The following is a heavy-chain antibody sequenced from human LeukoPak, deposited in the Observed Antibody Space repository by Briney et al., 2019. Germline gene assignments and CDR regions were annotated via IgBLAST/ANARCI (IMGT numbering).Heavy chain of an antibody. V-gene: IGHV4-34*01. D-gene: IGHD6-13*01. Sequence: PSETLSLTCAVYGGSFSGYYWSWIRQPPGKGLEWTGEINHSGSTNYNPSLKSRVTISVDTSKNQFSLKLSSVTAADTAVYYCAAPRYSSSWSPRYYYGMDVWGQGTTVTVSS. J-gene: IGHJ6*02. CDR1: GGSFSGYY. CDR2: INHSGST. CDR3: AAPRYSSSWSPRYYYGMDV.